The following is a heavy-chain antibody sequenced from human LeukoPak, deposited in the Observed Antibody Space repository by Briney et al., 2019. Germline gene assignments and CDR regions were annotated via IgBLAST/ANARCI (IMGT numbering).Heavy chain of an antibody. D-gene: IGHD2/OR15-2a*01. J-gene: IGHJ4*02. V-gene: IGHV4-39*01. CDR2: IYYSGST. Sequence: SESLSLTCTVSGGSISSSSYYWGWIRQPPGKGLEWIGSIYYSGSTYYNPSLKSRVTISVDTSKNQFSLKLSSVTAADTAVYYCAGHHPRNTVDFWGQGTLVTVSS. CDR3: AGHHPRNTVDF. CDR1: GGSISSSSYY.